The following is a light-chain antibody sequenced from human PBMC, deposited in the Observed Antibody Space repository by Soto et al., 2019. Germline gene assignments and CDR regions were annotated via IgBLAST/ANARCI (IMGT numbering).Light chain of an antibody. Sequence: QSALTQPPSASGSPGQSVTISCTGTSSDVGGYHYVSWYQQHPGKAPKLMIYEVSKRPSGVPDRFSGSKSGNTASLTVSGLQSEDEADYYCSSYAGSNNLVFGRGTKLTVL. V-gene: IGLV2-8*01. CDR1: SSDVGGYHY. J-gene: IGLJ2*01. CDR3: SSYAGSNNLV. CDR2: EVS.